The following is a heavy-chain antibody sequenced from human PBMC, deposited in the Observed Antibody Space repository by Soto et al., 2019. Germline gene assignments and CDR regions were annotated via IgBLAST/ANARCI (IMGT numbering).Heavy chain of an antibody. CDR1: GFSLSSGVG. V-gene: IGHV2-5*02. CDR3: APSHRSYYNAFAI. Sequence: QLTLKESGPTLVKPTQTLTLTCTFSGFSLSSGVGVGWIRQPLGKALDWLALIYWDDDKRYSPSLKSRLTINTDTSKTQVVPTMTTLDPVDAATYYCAPSHRSYYNAFAIWGQGTIVTVSS. CDR2: IYWDDDK. J-gene: IGHJ3*02. D-gene: IGHD2-8*01.